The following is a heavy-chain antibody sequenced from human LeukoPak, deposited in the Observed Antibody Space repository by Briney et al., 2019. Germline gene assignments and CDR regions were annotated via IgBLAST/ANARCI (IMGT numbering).Heavy chain of an antibody. Sequence: ASVKVSCKASGYTFTSYYMHWVRQAPGQGLEWMGIINPSGGSTSYAQKFQGRVTMTRDTSTSTVYMELSSLRSEDTAVYYCARAGQLLPDNYYYYYMDVWGKGTTVTVSS. D-gene: IGHD2-2*01. CDR3: ARAGQLLPDNYYYYYMDV. CDR2: INPSGGST. J-gene: IGHJ6*03. CDR1: GYTFTSYY. V-gene: IGHV1-46*01.